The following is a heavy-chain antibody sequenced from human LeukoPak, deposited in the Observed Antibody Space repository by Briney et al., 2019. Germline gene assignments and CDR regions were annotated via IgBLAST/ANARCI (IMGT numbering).Heavy chain of an antibody. CDR2: ISGGGGTT. CDR3: AKVAGIVVALGAINY. Sequence: GGSLRLSCAASGFTFSSYAMSWVRQAPGEGLEWVSAISGGGGTTFYADSVKGRFTISRDNSKYTLYLQMKSLRAEDTAVYYCAKVAGIVVALGAINYWGQGTLVTVSS. J-gene: IGHJ4*02. D-gene: IGHD3-22*01. V-gene: IGHV3-23*01. CDR1: GFTFSSYA.